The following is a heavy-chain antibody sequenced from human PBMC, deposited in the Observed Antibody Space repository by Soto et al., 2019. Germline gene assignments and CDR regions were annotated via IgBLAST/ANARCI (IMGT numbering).Heavy chain of an antibody. D-gene: IGHD2-8*01. Sequence: ASVKVSCKASGYTFTSYDINWVRQATGQGLEWMGWMNPNSGNTGYAQKFQGRVTMTRNTSISTAYMELSSLRSEDTAVYYCARAHADIVLMVYAKPHNYYYYMDVWGKGTTVTVSS. J-gene: IGHJ6*03. CDR3: ARAHADIVLMVYAKPHNYYYYMDV. V-gene: IGHV1-8*01. CDR1: GYTFTSYD. CDR2: MNPNSGNT.